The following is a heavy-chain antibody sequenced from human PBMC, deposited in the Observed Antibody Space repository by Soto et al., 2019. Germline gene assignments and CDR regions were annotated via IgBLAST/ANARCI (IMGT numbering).Heavy chain of an antibody. CDR3: ASRCGPPGCFDI. Sequence: EVQLVESGGGLVQPGGSLRLSCAASGFTFSSYSMNWVRQAPGKGVEWVSYISSSSSTIYYADSVKGRFTISRDNAKNSLYLQMNSLRDEDTVVYYCASRCGPPGCFDIWGQGTMVTVSS. CDR2: ISSSSSTI. V-gene: IGHV3-48*02. J-gene: IGHJ3*02. CDR1: GFTFSSYS.